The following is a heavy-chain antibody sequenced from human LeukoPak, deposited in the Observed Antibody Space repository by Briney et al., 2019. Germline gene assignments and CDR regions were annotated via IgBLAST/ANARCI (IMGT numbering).Heavy chain of an antibody. V-gene: IGHV3-21*01. CDR2: ISRAGDYS. CDR3: ARDLMAVAGTGFDY. J-gene: IGHJ4*02. D-gene: IGHD6-19*01. Sequence: GGSLRLSCVASGFTFSSYSMNWVRQAPGKGLEWVSSISRAGDYSYSEDSVKGRFTISRDNAKDSLYLQLNSLRAEDTAICYYARDLMAVAGTGFDYWGQGALVTVSS. CDR1: GFTFSSYS.